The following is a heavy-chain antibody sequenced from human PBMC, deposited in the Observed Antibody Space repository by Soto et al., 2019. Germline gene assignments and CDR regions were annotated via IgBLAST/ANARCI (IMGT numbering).Heavy chain of an antibody. CDR2: INDGGSI. J-gene: IGHJ4*02. D-gene: IGHD2-2*02. CDR3: ARGLYTNSPRY. CDR1: SGSFSGYF. Sequence: SETLSLTCAVSSGSFSGYFWSWIRQPPGKGLEWIGEINDGGSINYNPSLKSRVTISVDISKNQFSLKLDSLTAADTAVYYCARGLYTNSPRYWGQGNLVTVSS. V-gene: IGHV4-34*01.